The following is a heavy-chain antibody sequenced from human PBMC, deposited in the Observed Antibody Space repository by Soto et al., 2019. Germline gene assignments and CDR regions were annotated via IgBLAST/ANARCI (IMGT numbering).Heavy chain of an antibody. CDR2: ISYDGSNK. Sequence: QVQLVESGGGVVQPGRSLRLSCAASGFTFSSYGMHWVRQAPGKGLEWVAVISYDGSNKYYADSVKGRFTISRDNSQNTLYLQMNSLRAEDTALYYCAKSEYSSLKYYYYYGMDVWGQGTTVTVSS. CDR3: AKSEYSSLKYYYYYGMDV. CDR1: GFTFSSYG. J-gene: IGHJ6*02. D-gene: IGHD6-6*01. V-gene: IGHV3-30*18.